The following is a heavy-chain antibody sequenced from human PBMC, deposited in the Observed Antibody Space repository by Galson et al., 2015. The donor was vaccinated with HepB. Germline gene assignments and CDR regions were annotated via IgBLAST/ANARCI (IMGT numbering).Heavy chain of an antibody. J-gene: IGHJ3*02. V-gene: IGHV3-48*02. CDR1: GFTFSSYS. Sequence: SLRLSCAASGFTFSSYSMNWVRQAPGQGLDWVSYISDSSGIIHYADSVKGRFTISRDNAKNSLYLQMNSLRDEDTAVYYCARAPFCGADCLNGLDIWGQGTMVTVSS. CDR2: ISDSSGII. CDR3: ARAPFCGADCLNGLDI. D-gene: IGHD2-21*02.